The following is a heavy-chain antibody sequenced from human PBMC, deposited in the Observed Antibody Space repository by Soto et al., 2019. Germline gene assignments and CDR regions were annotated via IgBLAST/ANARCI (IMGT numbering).Heavy chain of an antibody. CDR1: GFTFSSYA. Sequence: EVQLLESGGGLVQPGGSLRLSFAASGFTFSSYAMSWVRQAPGKGLEWVSAISGSGGSTYYADSVKGRFTISRDNSKNTLYLQMNSLRAEDTAVYYCAKDRERTYYDILTGYYAFWFDPWGQGTLVTVSS. J-gene: IGHJ5*02. CDR2: ISGSGGST. D-gene: IGHD3-9*01. CDR3: AKDRERTYYDILTGYYAFWFDP. V-gene: IGHV3-23*01.